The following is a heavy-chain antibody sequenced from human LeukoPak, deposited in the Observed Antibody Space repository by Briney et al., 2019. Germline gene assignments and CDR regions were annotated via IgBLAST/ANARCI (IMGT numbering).Heavy chain of an antibody. Sequence: SETLSLTCGVSGGSVTSTNWWTWVRQPPGKGLEWIGEVHLDGRTNYNPSLKRRLTMSVDLSENHVSLKLTSVTAADTAVYYCAREGGFYRPLDYSGQGTLVTVSS. CDR1: GGSVTSTNW. J-gene: IGHJ4*02. D-gene: IGHD3-3*01. CDR2: VHLDGRT. V-gene: IGHV4-4*02. CDR3: AREGGFYRPLDY.